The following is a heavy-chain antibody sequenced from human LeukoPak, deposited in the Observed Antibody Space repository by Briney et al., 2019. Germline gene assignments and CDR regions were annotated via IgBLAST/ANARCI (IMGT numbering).Heavy chain of an antibody. D-gene: IGHD2-2*01. J-gene: IGHJ6*03. CDR1: GYTLTELS. CDR3: ARCYAVSYYYYYMDV. V-gene: IGHV1-24*01. Sequence: ASVKVSCKVSGYTLTELSMHWVRQAPGKGLEWMGGFDPEDGETIYAQKFQGRVTITADESTSTAYMELSSLRSEDTAVYYCARCYAVSYYYYYMDVWGKGTTVTVSS. CDR2: FDPEDGET.